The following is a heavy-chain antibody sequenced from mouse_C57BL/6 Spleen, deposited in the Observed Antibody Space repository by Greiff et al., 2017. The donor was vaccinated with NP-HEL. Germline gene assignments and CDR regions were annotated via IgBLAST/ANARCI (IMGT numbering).Heavy chain of an antibody. Sequence: QVQLQQPGAELVKPGASVKLSCKASGYTFTSYWMQWVKQRPGQGLEWIGEIDPSDSYTNYNQKFKGKATLTVDTSSSTAYMQLSSLTSEDSAVYYCARYPGYYVLYYYAMDYWGQGTSVTVSS. CDR2: IDPSDSYT. CDR1: GYTFTSYW. CDR3: ARYPGYYVLYYYAMDY. V-gene: IGHV1-50*01. J-gene: IGHJ4*01. D-gene: IGHD2-3*01.